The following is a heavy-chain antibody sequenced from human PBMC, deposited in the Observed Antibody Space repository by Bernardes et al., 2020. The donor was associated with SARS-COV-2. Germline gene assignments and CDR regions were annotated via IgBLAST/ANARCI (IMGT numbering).Heavy chain of an antibody. J-gene: IGHJ5*02. CDR2: IYYRGST. CDR1: GGSISSGGYY. D-gene: IGHD3-3*01. Sequence: SETLSLTCTVSGGSISSGGYYWSWIRQHPGKGLEWIGYIYYRGSTYYNPSLKSRVTISVDTSKNQFSLKLSSVTAADTAVYYCARAPKQRITIFGVVGWFDPWGQGTLVTVSS. CDR3: ARAPKQRITIFGVVGWFDP. V-gene: IGHV4-31*03.